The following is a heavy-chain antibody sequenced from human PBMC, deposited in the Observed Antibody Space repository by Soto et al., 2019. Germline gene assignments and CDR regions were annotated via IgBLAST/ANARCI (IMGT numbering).Heavy chain of an antibody. V-gene: IGHV3-30*18. CDR3: AKGIVVGTASYFDY. J-gene: IGHJ4*02. CDR1: GFNFRSYG. Sequence: GGSLRLSCAASGFNFRSYGMHWVRQAPGKGLEWVAVISYDGSNKYYADSVKGRFTISRDNVKNTLYLQMNSLRAEDTAVYYCAKGIVVGTASYFDYWGQGTQVTVSS. D-gene: IGHD2-21*02. CDR2: ISYDGSNK.